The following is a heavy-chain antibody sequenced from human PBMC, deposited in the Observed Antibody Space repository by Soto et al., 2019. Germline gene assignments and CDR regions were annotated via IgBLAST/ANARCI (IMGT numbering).Heavy chain of an antibody. CDR3: XXXXXXXXCLDL. Sequence: QVQLVQSGAEVKKPGASVKVSCKASRYAFTWFNIHWVRQAPGXRLEWMGWINAGNGNTKYSQKFQGRVTFTRDTXXXXXXXXXXXXXXXXXXXXXXXXXXXXXXCLDLWGQGTLVTVSS. V-gene: IGHV1-3*01. J-gene: IGHJ4*02. CDR2: INAGNGNT. CDR1: RYAFTWFN.